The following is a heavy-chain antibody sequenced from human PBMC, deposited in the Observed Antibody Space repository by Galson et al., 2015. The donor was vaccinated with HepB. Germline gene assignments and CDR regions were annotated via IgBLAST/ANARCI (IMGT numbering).Heavy chain of an antibody. D-gene: IGHD3-16*01. J-gene: IGHJ5*02. Sequence: SGYTFTSYGISWVRQAPGQGLEWMGWISAYNGNTNYAQKLQGRVTMTTDTSTSTAYMELRSLRSDDTAVYYCAREGPLWVNDNWFDPWGQGTLVTVSS. CDR2: ISAYNGNT. V-gene: IGHV1-18*01. CDR3: AREGPLWVNDNWFDP. CDR1: GYTFTSYG.